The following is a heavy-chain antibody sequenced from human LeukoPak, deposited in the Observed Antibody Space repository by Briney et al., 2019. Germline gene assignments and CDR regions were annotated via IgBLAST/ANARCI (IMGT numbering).Heavy chain of an antibody. J-gene: IGHJ4*02. CDR3: ARDLADY. CDR2: INGDGSGA. V-gene: IGHV3-74*01. CDR1: GFTFRDYW. Sequence: GGSLRLSCAASGFTFRDYWMHWVRQAPGKGLVWVSRINGDGSGATYADSVKGRFTISRDNAKNTLYLQMNSLRAEDTAVYYCARDLADYWGQGTLVTVSS.